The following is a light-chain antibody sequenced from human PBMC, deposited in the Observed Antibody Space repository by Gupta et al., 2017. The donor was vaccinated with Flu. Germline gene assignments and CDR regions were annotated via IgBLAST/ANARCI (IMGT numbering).Light chain of an antibody. V-gene: IGKV3-15*01. CDR2: GAS. Sequence: EIAMTQSPATLSVSPGEGATLSCRASQSLRRNLAWYQQKPGQAPRLLIYGASTRATGVPVRFSGSGSGTEFTLTISSLQSEDFAVYYCQQYGNWPPYTFGQGTKVEIK. CDR1: QSLRRN. J-gene: IGKJ2*01. CDR3: QQYGNWPPYT.